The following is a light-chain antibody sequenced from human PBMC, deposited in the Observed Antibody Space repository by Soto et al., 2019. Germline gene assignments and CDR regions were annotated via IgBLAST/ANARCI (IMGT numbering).Light chain of an antibody. J-gene: IGLJ3*02. CDR2: RNN. CDR3: AAWDDSLSGLWV. Sequence: QSVLTQPPSASGTPGQRVTISCSGSSSNIGSNYVYWYQQLPGTAPKLLIYRNNQRPSGVPDRFSGSKSGSSASLAISGLGSEDEAEYYCAAWDDSLSGLWVFGGGTKLTVL. V-gene: IGLV1-47*01. CDR1: SSNIGSNY.